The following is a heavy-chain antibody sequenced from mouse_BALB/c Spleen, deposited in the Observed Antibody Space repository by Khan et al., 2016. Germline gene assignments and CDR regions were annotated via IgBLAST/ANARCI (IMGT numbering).Heavy chain of an antibody. J-gene: IGHJ1*01. CDR3: ARYRYYYGSSRYFDV. V-gene: IGHV9-3-1*01. CDR1: GYTFTNYG. Sequence: QIQLVQSGPELKKPGKTVKISCKASGYTFTNYGMNWVKQAPVKGLKWMGWINTYSGESTYADDFKGRFAFSLETSANTASLQLTNLKSEDTATXCCARYRYYYGSSRYFDVWGAGTTVTVSS. D-gene: IGHD1-1*01. CDR2: INTYSGES.